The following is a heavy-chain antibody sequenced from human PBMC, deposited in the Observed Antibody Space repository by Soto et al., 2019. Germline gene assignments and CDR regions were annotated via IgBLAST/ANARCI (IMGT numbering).Heavy chain of an antibody. J-gene: IGHJ3*02. Sequence: PSETLSLTCTVPGGSISSYYWIWIRQPPGKGLEWIGYIYYSGSTNYNPSLKSRVTISVDTSKNQFSLKLSSVTAADTAVYYCARGGGYCSSTSCYRYAFDIWGQGTMVTVSS. CDR2: IYYSGST. CDR1: GGSISSYY. V-gene: IGHV4-59*01. D-gene: IGHD2-2*01. CDR3: ARGGGYCSSTSCYRYAFDI.